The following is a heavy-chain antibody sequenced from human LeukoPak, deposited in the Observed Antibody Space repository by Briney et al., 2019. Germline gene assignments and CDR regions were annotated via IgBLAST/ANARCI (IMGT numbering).Heavy chain of an antibody. CDR3: ARYGYVAAVDV. V-gene: IGHV3-7*01. CDR2: INPAGSET. J-gene: IGHJ4*02. CDR1: GFSFSAYW. Sequence: GGSLRLSCAASGFSFSAYWMTWVRQAPGTGLEWVANINPAGSETYYVDPVKGRFSISRDNAKNLVYLQMNSLRAEDTAVYHCARYGYVAAVDVWGQGTPVTVSS. D-gene: IGHD2-15*01.